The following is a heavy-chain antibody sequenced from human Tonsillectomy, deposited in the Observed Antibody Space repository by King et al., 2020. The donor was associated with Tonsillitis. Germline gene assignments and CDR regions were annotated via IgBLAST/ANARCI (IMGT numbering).Heavy chain of an antibody. Sequence: QLVQSGGGVVQAGGSLRLSCAVSGFTFSSYGMHWVRQAPGKGLEWVAFIRYDGNNKYYVDSVKGRFTISRDNSKNTLYLQMNSLRAEDTAVYYCAKDEAYCGGDCYYYGMDVWGQGTTVTVSS. J-gene: IGHJ6*02. V-gene: IGHV3-30*02. CDR3: AKDEAYCGGDCYYYGMDV. CDR1: GFTFSSYG. D-gene: IGHD2-21*01. CDR2: IRYDGNNK.